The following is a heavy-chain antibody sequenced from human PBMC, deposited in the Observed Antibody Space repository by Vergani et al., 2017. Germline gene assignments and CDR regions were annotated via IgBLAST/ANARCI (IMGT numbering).Heavy chain of an antibody. Sequence: QVQLVESGGGVVQPGRSLRLSCAASGFTFSSYAMHWVRQAPGKGLEWVAVISYDGSNKYYTDSVKGRFTISRDNSKNTLYLQMNSLRAEDTAVYYCVRAKKVPAAIGYYCYMDVWGKGTTVTVSS. D-gene: IGHD2-2*01. CDR1: GFTFSSYA. CDR2: ISYDGSNK. J-gene: IGHJ6*03. CDR3: VRAKKVPAAIGYYCYMDV. V-gene: IGHV3-30*04.